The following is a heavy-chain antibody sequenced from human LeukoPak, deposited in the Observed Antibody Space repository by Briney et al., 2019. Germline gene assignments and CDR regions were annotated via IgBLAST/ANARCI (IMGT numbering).Heavy chain of an antibody. CDR1: GGSFSGYY. CDR2: INHSGST. Sequence: SETLSLTCAVYGGSFSGYYWSWIRQPPGKGLEWIGEINHSGSTNYNPSLKSRVTISVDTSKNQFSLKLSSVTAADTAVYCCARAEGYCSSTSCPGSWFDPWGQGTLVTVSS. D-gene: IGHD2-2*01. CDR3: ARAEGYCSSTSCPGSWFDP. V-gene: IGHV4-34*01. J-gene: IGHJ5*02.